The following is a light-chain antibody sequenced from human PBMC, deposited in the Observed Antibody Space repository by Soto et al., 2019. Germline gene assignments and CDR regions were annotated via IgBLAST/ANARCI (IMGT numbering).Light chain of an antibody. CDR2: GAS. CDR1: QSVSRN. J-gene: IGKJ2*01. V-gene: IGKV3-15*01. Sequence: EIVLTQSPATLSVSPGERATLSCRASQSVSRNLAWYQQKPGQAPRILIYGASTRATGIPARFSGSVSGTDFTLTISSLQSEDSAVYYCQQYNSWPPYTFGQGTTLEIE. CDR3: QQYNSWPPYT.